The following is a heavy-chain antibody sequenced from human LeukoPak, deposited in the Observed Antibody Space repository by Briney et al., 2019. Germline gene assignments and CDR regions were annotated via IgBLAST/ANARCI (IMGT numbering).Heavy chain of an antibody. CDR2: IKQDGSEK. J-gene: IGHJ4*02. CDR1: GFTFSNYW. CDR3: ASEPAAAGAHFDY. D-gene: IGHD6-13*01. V-gene: IGHV3-7*01. Sequence: GGSLRLSCAASGFTFSNYWMSWVRQAPGKGLEWVANIKQDGSEKYYVDSVKGRFTISRDNAKNSLYLQMNSLRAEDTAVYYCASEPAAAGAHFDYWGQGTLVTVSS.